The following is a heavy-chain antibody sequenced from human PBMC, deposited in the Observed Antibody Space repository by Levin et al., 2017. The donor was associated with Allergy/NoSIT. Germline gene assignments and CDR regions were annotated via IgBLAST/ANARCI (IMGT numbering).Heavy chain of an antibody. J-gene: IGHJ6*02. CDR1: GFSLSTSGMC. V-gene: IGHV2-70*11. Sequence: SGPTLVKPTQTLTLTCTFSGFSLSTSGMCVSWIRQPPGKALEWLARIDWDDDKYYSTSLKTRLTISKDTSKNQVVLTLTNMDPVDTATYYGARIPHLGHNYGDYYGMDVWGQGTTVTVSS. CDR3: ARIPHLGHNYGDYYGMDV. D-gene: IGHD5-18*01. CDR2: IDWDDDK.